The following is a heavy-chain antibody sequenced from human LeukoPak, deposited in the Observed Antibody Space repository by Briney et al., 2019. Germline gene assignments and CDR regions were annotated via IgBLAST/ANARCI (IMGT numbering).Heavy chain of an antibody. V-gene: IGHV3-30*18. D-gene: IGHD3-16*01. CDR1: GFTFSSYG. CDR3: AKERNEAQGLYDYVWGR. Sequence: GGSLRLSCAASGFTFSSYGMHWVRQAPGKGLEWVAVISYDGSNKYYADSVKGRFTISRDNSKNTLYLQMNSLRAEDTAVYYCAKERNEAQGLYDYVWGRWGQGTMVTVSS. J-gene: IGHJ3*01. CDR2: ISYDGSNK.